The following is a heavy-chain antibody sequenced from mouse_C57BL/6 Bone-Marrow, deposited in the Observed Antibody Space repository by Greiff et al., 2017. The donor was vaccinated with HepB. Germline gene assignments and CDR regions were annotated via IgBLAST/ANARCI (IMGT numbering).Heavy chain of an antibody. Sequence: EVQLQQSGAELVRPGASVKLSCTASGFNIKDDYMHWVKQRPEQGLEWIGWIDPENGDTEYASKFQGKATITADTSSNTAYLQLSSLTSEDTAVYYCTTMGYSNYGYWGQGTTLTVSS. D-gene: IGHD2-5*01. J-gene: IGHJ2*01. CDR2: IDPENGDT. CDR3: TTMGYSNYGY. V-gene: IGHV14-4*01. CDR1: GFNIKDDY.